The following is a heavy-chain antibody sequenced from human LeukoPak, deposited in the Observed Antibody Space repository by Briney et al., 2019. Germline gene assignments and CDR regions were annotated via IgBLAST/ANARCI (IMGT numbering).Heavy chain of an antibody. CDR1: GFTVSSNY. D-gene: IGHD6-25*01. V-gene: IGHV3-48*01. J-gene: IGHJ3*02. CDR2: ISSSSSTI. Sequence: GGSLRLSCAASGFTVSSNYMSWVRQAPGKGLEWVSYISSSSSTIYYADFVKGRFTISRDNAKNSLYLQMNSLRAEDTAVYYCAREIWVGSSGLGAFDIWGQGTMVTVSS. CDR3: AREIWVGSSGLGAFDI.